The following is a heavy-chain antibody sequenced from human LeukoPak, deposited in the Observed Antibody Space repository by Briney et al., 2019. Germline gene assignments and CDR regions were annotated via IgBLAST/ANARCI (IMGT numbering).Heavy chain of an antibody. J-gene: IGHJ3*02. Sequence: SVKVSCEASGGTFSSYAISWVRQAPGQGLEWMGGIIPIFGTANYAQKFQGRVTITADESTSTAYMELSSLRSEDTAVYYCARYGDSSGYYFGAFDIWGQGTMVTVSS. V-gene: IGHV1-69*13. CDR3: ARYGDSSGYYFGAFDI. CDR2: IIPIFGTA. CDR1: GGTFSSYA. D-gene: IGHD3-22*01.